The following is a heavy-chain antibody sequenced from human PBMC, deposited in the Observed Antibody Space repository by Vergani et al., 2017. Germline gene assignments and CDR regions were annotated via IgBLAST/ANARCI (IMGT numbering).Heavy chain of an antibody. Sequence: QLLLQDSGPGQVKPSETLSLTCTVSNDSVSNTFYYWGWIRQTPGKGLEWIGSIYYSGSTMSVDTSKSQFSLKLSSVTAADTAVYYCTRHWAVVAANNWFDPWGQGTLVTVSS. J-gene: IGHJ5*02. CDR1: NDSVSNTFYY. CDR3: TRHWAVVAANNWFDP. V-gene: IGHV4-39*01. CDR2: IYYSG. D-gene: IGHD2-15*01.